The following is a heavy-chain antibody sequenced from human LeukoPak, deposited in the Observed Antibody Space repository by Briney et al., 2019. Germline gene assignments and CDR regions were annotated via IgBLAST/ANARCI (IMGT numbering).Heavy chain of an antibody. J-gene: IGHJ4*02. V-gene: IGHV3-7*01. CDR1: GFTFSTYW. Sequence: GGSLRLSCAASGFTFSTYWMNWYRQAPGKGLEWVGNINQDASEINYVDSVRGRFTISRDNAKNSLHLQMNSLRAEDTAVYYCATDRDNSDWQKRFDSWGQGALVTVSS. CDR2: INQDASEI. D-gene: IGHD2-21*02. CDR3: ATDRDNSDWQKRFDS.